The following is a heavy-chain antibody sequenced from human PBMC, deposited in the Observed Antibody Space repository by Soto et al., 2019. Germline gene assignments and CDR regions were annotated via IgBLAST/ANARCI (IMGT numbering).Heavy chain of an antibody. CDR1: DFDFSSYG. V-gene: IGHV3-30*03. CDR3: ARDSGWPILNFDN. D-gene: IGHD3-10*01. Sequence: GGSLRLSCAASDFDFSSYGIHWVRQAPGKGLEWVAASSFDGRETFYADSAKGRFTVSKEMSKNTAFLQMNALRHEDTAVYFCARDSGWPILNFDNWGQGTPVTVSS. CDR2: SSFDGRET. J-gene: IGHJ4*02.